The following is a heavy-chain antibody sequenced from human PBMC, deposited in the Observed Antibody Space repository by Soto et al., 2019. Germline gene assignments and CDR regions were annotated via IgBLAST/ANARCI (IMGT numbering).Heavy chain of an antibody. J-gene: IGHJ6*02. CDR3: ANSAAGTSWKYYYYGMDV. D-gene: IGHD6-13*01. Sequence: PGDSLKISCKGSGYSFTSYWIGWVRQMPGKGLKWMGIIYPGDSDTRYSPSFQGQVTISADKSISTAYLQWSSLKASDTAMYYCANSAAGTSWKYYYYGMDVWGQGTTVTVSS. CDR2: IYPGDSDT. CDR1: GYSFTSYW. V-gene: IGHV5-51*01.